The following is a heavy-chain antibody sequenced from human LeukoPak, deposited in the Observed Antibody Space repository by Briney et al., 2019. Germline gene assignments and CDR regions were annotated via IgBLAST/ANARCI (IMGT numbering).Heavy chain of an antibody. Sequence: GGSLRLSCAASGFTFSSYAMHWVRQAPGKGLEWVAVISYDGSNKYYADSVKGRFTISRDNSKNSLYLQMSNLRAEDTAVYFCARGGGLDVWGQGATVTVSS. D-gene: IGHD3-16*01. CDR1: GFTFSSYA. J-gene: IGHJ6*02. CDR2: ISYDGSNK. CDR3: ARGGGLDV. V-gene: IGHV3-30*04.